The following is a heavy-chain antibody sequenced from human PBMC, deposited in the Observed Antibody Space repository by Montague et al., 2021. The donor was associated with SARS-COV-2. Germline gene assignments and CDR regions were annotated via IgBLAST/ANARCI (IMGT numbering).Heavy chain of an antibody. CDR3: VRYSGWFYFDF. J-gene: IGHJ4*02. CDR2: TYYRSKWYS. D-gene: IGHD6-19*01. V-gene: IGHV6-1*01. Sequence: CAISGDSVSSNRVAWSWVRHSPSRGLEWLGRTYYRSKWYSDYAPSVRGRLTVNPDAPKNEFSLELNYVTPEDTAVYYCVRYSGWFYFDFWGQGTLVTVSS. CDR1: GDSVSSNRVA.